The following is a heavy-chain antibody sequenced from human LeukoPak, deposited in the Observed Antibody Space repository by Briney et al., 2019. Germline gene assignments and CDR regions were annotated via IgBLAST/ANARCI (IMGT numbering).Heavy chain of an antibody. CDR1: GFTFSSYA. V-gene: IGHV3-23*01. D-gene: IGHD6-13*01. J-gene: IGHJ6*02. Sequence: GRSLRLSCAASGFTFSSYAMSWVRQAPGKGLEWVSAISGSGGSTYYADSVKGRFTISRDNSKNTLYLQMNSLRAEDTAVYYCATSSSWYPRESDYGMDVWGQGTTVTVSS. CDR2: ISGSGGST. CDR3: ATSSSWYPRESDYGMDV.